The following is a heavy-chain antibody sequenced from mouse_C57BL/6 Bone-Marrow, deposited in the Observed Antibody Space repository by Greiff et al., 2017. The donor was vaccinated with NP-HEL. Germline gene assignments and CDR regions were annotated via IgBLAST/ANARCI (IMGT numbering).Heavy chain of an antibody. J-gene: IGHJ3*01. D-gene: IGHD2-5*01. CDR2: ISSGGSYT. V-gene: IGHV5-6*01. Sequence: VQLKESGGDLVKPGGSLKLSCAASGFTFSSYGMSWVRQTPDKRLEWVATISSGGSYTYYPDSVKGRFTISRDNAKNTLYLQMSSLKSEDTAMYYCARPYSNYVFAYWGQGTLVTVSA. CDR3: ARPYSNYVFAY. CDR1: GFTFSSYG.